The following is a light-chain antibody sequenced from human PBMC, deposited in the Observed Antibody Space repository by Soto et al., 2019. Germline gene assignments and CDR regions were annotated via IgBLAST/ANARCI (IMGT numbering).Light chain of an antibody. CDR2: DAS. V-gene: IGKV3-15*01. CDR1: QSVSSN. Sequence: ERVMTQSPATLSVSPGERATLPCRASQSVSSNLAWYQQKPGQAPRLLIYDASNRATGVPGRFSGSGSGTEFTLTISSLQSGDFAVYYCQQYNNWPETFGQGTKLELK. J-gene: IGKJ2*01. CDR3: QQYNNWPET.